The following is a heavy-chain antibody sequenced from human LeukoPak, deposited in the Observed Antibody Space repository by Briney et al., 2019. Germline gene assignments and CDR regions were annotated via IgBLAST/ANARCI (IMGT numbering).Heavy chain of an antibody. Sequence: ASVKVSCKASGYTFTSYDINWVRQAAGQGLEWMGWMNPNSGNTGYAQKFQGRVTMTRNTSISTAYMELSSLRSEDTAVYYCARLRAAAGRKTKWFDPWGQGTLVTVSS. CDR3: ARLRAAAGRKTKWFDP. D-gene: IGHD6-13*01. J-gene: IGHJ5*02. CDR1: GYTFTSYD. CDR2: MNPNSGNT. V-gene: IGHV1-8*01.